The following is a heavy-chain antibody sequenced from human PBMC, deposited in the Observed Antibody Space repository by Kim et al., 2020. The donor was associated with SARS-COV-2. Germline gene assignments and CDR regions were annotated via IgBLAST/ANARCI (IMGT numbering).Heavy chain of an antibody. CDR2: IYHSGST. V-gene: IGHV4-38-2*02. CDR3: ARPPGGGSYYFDP. J-gene: IGHJ5*02. D-gene: IGHD1-26*01. Sequence: SETLSLTCTVSGYSISSGYYWGWIRQPPGKGLEWIGSIYHSGSTYYNPSLKSRVTISVDTSKNQFSLKLSSVTAADTAVYYCARPPGGGSYYFDPWGQGTLVTVSS. CDR1: GYSISSGYY.